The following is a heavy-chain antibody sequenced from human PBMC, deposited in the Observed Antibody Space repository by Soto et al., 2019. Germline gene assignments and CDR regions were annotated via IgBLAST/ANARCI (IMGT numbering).Heavy chain of an antibody. Sequence: QVQLVQSGGGVVQPGRSLRLSCAASGFTFTTYGMQWVRQAPGKGLEWVAIISYDGSNKYYADSVKGRFTISRDNYKNTVHLQMNSLRAEDTAVYYCAKEEGFDDALAFWGQGTLVTVSP. D-gene: IGHD3-9*01. J-gene: IGHJ4*02. CDR3: AKEEGFDDALAF. CDR2: ISYDGSNK. CDR1: GFTFTTYG. V-gene: IGHV3-30*18.